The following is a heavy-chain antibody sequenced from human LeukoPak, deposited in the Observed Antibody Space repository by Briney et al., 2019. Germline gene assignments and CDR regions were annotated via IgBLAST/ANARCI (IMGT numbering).Heavy chain of an antibody. V-gene: IGHV3-74*01. CDR3: ARDLAGPSDY. CDR2: IKTDGSIT. CDR1: GFTFSRYW. J-gene: IGHJ4*02. Sequence: PGRSLRLSCSASGFTFSRYWMHWVRQTPGKGLVWVSRIKTDGSITSYADSVKGRFTISRDNAKNTLYLQMNSLRAEDTAVYYCARDLAGPSDYWGQGILVTVSS. D-gene: IGHD6-13*01.